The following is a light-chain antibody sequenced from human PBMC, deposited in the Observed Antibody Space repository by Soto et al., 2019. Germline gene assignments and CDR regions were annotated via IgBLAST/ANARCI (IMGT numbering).Light chain of an antibody. CDR2: DAS. Sequence: IQLTQAPSSLSASVGDRVTITCRAGQDIGSALAWYQQRPGKAPKLLLYDASNLEAGVPSRFSGSGSGTDFTLTLTSLRPDDLATYACQQFNGFPLTFGGGTKVQIK. J-gene: IGKJ4*01. CDR1: QDIGSA. V-gene: IGKV1-13*02. CDR3: QQFNGFPLT.